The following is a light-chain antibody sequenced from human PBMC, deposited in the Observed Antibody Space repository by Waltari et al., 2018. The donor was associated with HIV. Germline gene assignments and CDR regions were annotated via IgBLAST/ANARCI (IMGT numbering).Light chain of an antibody. J-gene: IGKJ5*01. CDR2: DAS. Sequence: ENVLTQSPATLSLSPGERATLSCRASQSVRNYLARFQQKPGQPPRLLIYDASNRATGVPDRFSGSGSGTDFTLTISNLEPEDFAVYYCQQRSNWITFGQGTRLEIK. V-gene: IGKV3-11*01. CDR1: QSVRNY. CDR3: QQRSNWIT.